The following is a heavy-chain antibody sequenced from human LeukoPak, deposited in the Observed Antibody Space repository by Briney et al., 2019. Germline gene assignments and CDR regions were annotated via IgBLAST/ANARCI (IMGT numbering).Heavy chain of an antibody. J-gene: IGHJ4*02. CDR3: AKDDERFDY. Sequence: PGGSLGLSCAASGFTFSNYGMSWVRQAPGKGLEWVSAISGSGGSTYYADSVKGRFTISRDNSKNTLYLQMNSLRAEDTAVYYCAKDDERFDYWGQGTLVTVSS. V-gene: IGHV3-23*01. D-gene: IGHD5-24*01. CDR1: GFTFSNYG. CDR2: ISGSGGST.